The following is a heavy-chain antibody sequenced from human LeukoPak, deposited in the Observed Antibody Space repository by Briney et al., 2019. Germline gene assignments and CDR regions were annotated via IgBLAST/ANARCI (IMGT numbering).Heavy chain of an antibody. Sequence: PSQTLSLTCTVSASISRGSYYWSWIRQPAGKGLEWIGRIYTSGRTNYNPSLESRVAISVDTSKNQFSLNLNSVTGADTAVYFCARGSYTHAYERVHDAFDIWGQETVITVAS. CDR3: ARGSYTHAYERVHDAFDI. CDR2: IYTSGRT. D-gene: IGHD3-16*01. V-gene: IGHV4-61*02. J-gene: IGHJ3*02. CDR1: ASISRGSYY.